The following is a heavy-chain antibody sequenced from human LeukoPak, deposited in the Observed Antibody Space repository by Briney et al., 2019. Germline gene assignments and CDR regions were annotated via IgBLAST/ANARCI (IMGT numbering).Heavy chain of an antibody. CDR2: TSGSGDTT. V-gene: IGHV3-23*01. Sequence: GGSLRLSCAASGFTFNSYAMSWVRQAPGKGLEWVSGTSGSGDTTYYADSVKGRFTVSRDNSKNTLFLQMNSLRAEDTAVYYCAKGLRTVTTPLNYWGQGTLVTVSS. J-gene: IGHJ4*02. CDR1: GFTFNSYA. D-gene: IGHD4-17*01. CDR3: AKGLRTVTTPLNY.